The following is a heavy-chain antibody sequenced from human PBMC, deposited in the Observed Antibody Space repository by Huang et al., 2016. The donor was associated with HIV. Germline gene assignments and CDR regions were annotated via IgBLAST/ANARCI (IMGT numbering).Heavy chain of an antibody. Sequence: QVNLVQSGAEVRKPGSSVKVPCKASGGTFKKYAYSWVRQAPGQGLGWMDESNPLYGSAEYAEKFQDRVTLTADGSTNTAYLELDRLTSEDTAVYYCAKVAAGQPFHFYYYMDAWGDGTTVIVSS. V-gene: IGHV1-69*13. CDR3: AKVAAGQPFHFYYYMDA. CDR1: GGTFKKYA. J-gene: IGHJ6*03. CDR2: SNPLYGSA. D-gene: IGHD3-3*02.